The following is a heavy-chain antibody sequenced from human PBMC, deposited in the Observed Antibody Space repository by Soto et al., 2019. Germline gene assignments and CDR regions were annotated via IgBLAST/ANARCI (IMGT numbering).Heavy chain of an antibody. CDR3: ARDRAGRGIYYSYYMDV. V-gene: IGHV4-59*01. J-gene: IGHJ6*03. D-gene: IGHD1-1*01. CDR1: GGSISSYY. CDR2: IYYSGST. Sequence: SETLSLTCTVSGGSISSYYWSWIRQPPGKGLEWIGYIYYSGSTNYNPSLKSRVTISVDTSKNQFSLKLSSVTAADTAVFYCARDRAGRGIYYSYYMDVWGKGTTVTVSS.